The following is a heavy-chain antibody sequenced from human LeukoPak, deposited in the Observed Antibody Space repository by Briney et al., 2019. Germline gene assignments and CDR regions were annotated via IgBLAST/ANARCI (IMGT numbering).Heavy chain of an antibody. CDR2: IDTSGTYI. CDR3: ARGRSITLLRGVAMSDGFDI. D-gene: IGHD3-10*01. CDR1: GFTFSTYS. J-gene: IGHJ3*02. Sequence: PGGSLRLSCAASGFTFSTYSMNWVRPAPGKGLEWVSFIDTSGTYIYYGESMKGHLTISRDHAKNSLYLQRTGLRAEGTSVNYCARGRSITLLRGVAMSDGFDIWGQGTMVAVSS. V-gene: IGHV3-21*01.